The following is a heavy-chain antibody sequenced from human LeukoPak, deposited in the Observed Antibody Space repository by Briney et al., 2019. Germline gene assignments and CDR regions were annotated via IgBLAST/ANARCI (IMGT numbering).Heavy chain of an antibody. J-gene: IGHJ4*02. CDR3: ARDLGELQPPDDY. Sequence: ASVKVSCKASGYTFTSYYMHWVRQAPGQGLEWMRIINPSGGSTSYAQKFQGRVTMTRDTFTSTVYMELSSLRSEDTAVYYCARDLGELQPPDDYWGPGTLVTVSS. D-gene: IGHD5-18*01. CDR2: INPSGGST. CDR1: GYTFTSYY. V-gene: IGHV1-46*01.